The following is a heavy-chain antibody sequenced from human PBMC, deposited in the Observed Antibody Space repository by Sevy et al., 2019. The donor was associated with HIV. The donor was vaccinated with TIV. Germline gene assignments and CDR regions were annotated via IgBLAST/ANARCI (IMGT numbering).Heavy chain of an antibody. CDR3: ARGGLGVMATTYYFDY. D-gene: IGHD2-21*01. V-gene: IGHV4-4*07. CDR2: IYTSGST. CDR1: GGSISSYY. J-gene: IGHJ4*02. Sequence: SETLSLTCTVSGGSISSYYWSWIRQPAGKGLEWIGRIYTSGSTSYNPSLKSRVTLSVDTSKNKFSLRLSSVTAADTAVYYCARGGLGVMATTYYFDYWGQGTLVTVSS.